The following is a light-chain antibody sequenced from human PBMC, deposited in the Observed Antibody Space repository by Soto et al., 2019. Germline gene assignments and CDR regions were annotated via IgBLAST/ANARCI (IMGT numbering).Light chain of an antibody. Sequence: QSVLTQPPSVSGAPGQRVTISCTGSSSNIGAGYNYVSWYQQYPGKAPKLMIYEVSHRPSGVSNRFSGSKSGNTASLTISGLQAEDEADYYCSSYTSSSTRVFGGGTKVTVL. CDR3: SSYTSSSTRV. CDR2: EVS. J-gene: IGLJ3*02. CDR1: SSNIGAGYNY. V-gene: IGLV2-14*01.